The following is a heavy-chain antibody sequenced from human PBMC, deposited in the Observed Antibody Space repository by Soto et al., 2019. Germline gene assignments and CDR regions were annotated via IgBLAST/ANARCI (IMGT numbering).Heavy chain of an antibody. D-gene: IGHD6-19*01. J-gene: IGHJ3*01. CDR2: IIPMFGIP. CDR3: ARGGTRGWLKGAYDV. V-gene: IGHV1-69*01. CDR1: GGTLNKHA. Sequence: QVQLVQSGAEVKKPGSSVKVSCKASGGTLNKHAITWVRRAPGQGHEWLGRIIPMFGIPNYPQKFQGRVTITANDSTNTSHMELHSLASDDTAVYYCARGGTRGWLKGAYDVWGQGTMVTVSS.